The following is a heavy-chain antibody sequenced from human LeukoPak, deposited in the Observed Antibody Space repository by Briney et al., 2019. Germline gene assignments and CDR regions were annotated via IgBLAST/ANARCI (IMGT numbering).Heavy chain of an antibody. CDR1: GYTFTTSD. J-gene: IGHJ3*02. V-gene: IGHV1-8*03. D-gene: IGHD2-15*01. CDR2: MNPNTGNT. Sequence: ASVKVSCKASGYTFTTSDINWVRQATGQGLEWMGWMNPNTGNTGYAQSFQGRLSITRNTSTSTAYMELSGLRSEDTAVYYCARVFRLGYSAFDIWGQGTLVTVSS. CDR3: ARVFRLGYSAFDI.